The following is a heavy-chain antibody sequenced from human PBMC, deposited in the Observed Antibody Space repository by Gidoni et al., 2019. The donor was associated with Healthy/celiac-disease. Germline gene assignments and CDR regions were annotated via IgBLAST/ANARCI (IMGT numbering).Heavy chain of an antibody. CDR2: ISGSGGST. V-gene: IGHV3-23*01. Sequence: EVQLSESGGGLVQPAGSVRVSCVASGFHTSSYAMSWVRQAPGKGLEWVSAISGSGGSTYYADSVKGRFTISRDNSKNTLYLQMNSLRAEDTAVYYCAKLEGLAPISYFDYWGQGTLVTVSS. D-gene: IGHD3-3*02. CDR1: GFHTSSYA. CDR3: AKLEGLAPISYFDY. J-gene: IGHJ4*02.